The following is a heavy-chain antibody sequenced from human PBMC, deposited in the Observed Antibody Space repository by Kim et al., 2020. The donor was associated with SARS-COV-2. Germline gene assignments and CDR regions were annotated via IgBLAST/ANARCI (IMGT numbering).Heavy chain of an antibody. CDR1: GFTFSNAW. D-gene: IGHD3-9*01. J-gene: IGHJ4*02. V-gene: IGHV3-15*01. CDR2: INSKTDGGTT. CDR3: TTDQRKYYDILTVYYYVDY. Sequence: GGSLRLSCAASGFTFSNAWMSWVRQAPGKGLEWVGRINSKTDGGTTDYAAPVKGRFTISRDDSKNTLYLQMNRLKTEDTAVYYCTTDQRKYYDILTVYYYVDYWGQGTTVTVSS.